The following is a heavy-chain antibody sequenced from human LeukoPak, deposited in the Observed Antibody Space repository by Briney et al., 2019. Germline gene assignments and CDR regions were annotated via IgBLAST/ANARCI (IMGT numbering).Heavy chain of an antibody. V-gene: IGHV3-53*01. J-gene: IGHJ4*02. D-gene: IGHD3-9*01. CDR2: ILPGGVT. CDR1: GFSFRANH. Sequence: GGSLRLSCAVSGFSFRANHMAWVRQGLGQGLEWISVILPGGVTHYTDSLMDRFVIFIDASENLLYLQMDSLRAEDTPLYYCVRERDYDTYFDFWGRGTLVTVS. CDR3: VRERDYDTYFDF.